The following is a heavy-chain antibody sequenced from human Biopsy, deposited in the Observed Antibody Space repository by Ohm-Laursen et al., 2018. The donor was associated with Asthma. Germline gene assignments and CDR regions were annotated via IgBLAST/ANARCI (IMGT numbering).Heavy chain of an antibody. J-gene: IGHJ4*02. V-gene: IGHV4-30-2*05. CDR2: IYHKGTT. CDR1: GGAISSDGYT. D-gene: IGHD5-18*01. CDR3: ARERVTAMVTYFDY. Sequence: TLSLTCAVSGGAISSDGYTWTWIRQPPGKGLEWIGYIYHKGTTYYNPSLKSRVTISVDTSKNQFSLKLSSVTAADTAVYYCARERVTAMVTYFDYWGQGTLVTVSS.